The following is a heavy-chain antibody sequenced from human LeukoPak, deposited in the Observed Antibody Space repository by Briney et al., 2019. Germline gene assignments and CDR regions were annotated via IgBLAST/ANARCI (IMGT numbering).Heavy chain of an antibody. CDR3: AKLGDYYDSSGYYPYYFDY. J-gene: IGHJ4*02. CDR2: IWYDGSNK. Sequence: GGSLRLSCAASGFTFSGYGMHWVRQAPGKGLEWVAVIWYDGSNKYYADSVKGRFTISRDNSKNTLYLQMNSLRAEDTAVYYCAKLGDYYDSSGYYPYYFDYWGQGTLVTVSS. D-gene: IGHD3-22*01. V-gene: IGHV3-33*06. CDR1: GFTFSGYG.